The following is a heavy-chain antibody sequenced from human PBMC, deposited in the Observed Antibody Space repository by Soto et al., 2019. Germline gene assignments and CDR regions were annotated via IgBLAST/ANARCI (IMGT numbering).Heavy chain of an antibody. CDR3: ARVRCFNGLCHTADYGMDV. CDR1: GDVFRSYG. Sequence: SVKVSCKASGDVFRSYGINWVRQAPGQGLEWMGGIIPISGTTNYAQKFQGRVAITADESTDTVYMELSRLRSEDTAVYFCARVRCFNGLCHTADYGMDVWGQGTTVTSP. J-gene: IGHJ6*02. D-gene: IGHD2-8*01. CDR2: IIPISGTT. V-gene: IGHV1-69*13.